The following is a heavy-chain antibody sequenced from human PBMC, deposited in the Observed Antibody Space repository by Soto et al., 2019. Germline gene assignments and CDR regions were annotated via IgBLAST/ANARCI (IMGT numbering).Heavy chain of an antibody. V-gene: IGHV3-53*02. Sequence: EVQLVETGGGLIQPGGSLRLSCAASGFTVSSNYMSWVRQAPGKGLEWVSVIYSGGSTYYADSVKGRFTISRDNSKNTLYLQMNSLRAEDTAVYYCAGGEITIFGVVREIDYWGQGTLVTVSS. CDR3: AGGEITIFGVVREIDY. D-gene: IGHD3-3*01. J-gene: IGHJ4*02. CDR1: GFTVSSNY. CDR2: IYSGGST.